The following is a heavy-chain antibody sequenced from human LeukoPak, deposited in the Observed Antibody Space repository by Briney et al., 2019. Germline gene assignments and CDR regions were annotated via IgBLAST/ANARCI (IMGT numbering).Heavy chain of an antibody. CDR3: AKPLDYGDYYYYGMDV. CDR2: ISYDGSNK. J-gene: IGHJ6*04. D-gene: IGHD4-17*01. Sequence: GRSLRLSCAASGFTFSSYGMHWVRQAPGKGLEWVPVISYDGSNKYYADSVKGRFTISRDNSKNTLYLQMNSLRAEDTAVYYCAKPLDYGDYYYYGMDVWGKGTTVTVSS. V-gene: IGHV3-30*18. CDR1: GFTFSSYG.